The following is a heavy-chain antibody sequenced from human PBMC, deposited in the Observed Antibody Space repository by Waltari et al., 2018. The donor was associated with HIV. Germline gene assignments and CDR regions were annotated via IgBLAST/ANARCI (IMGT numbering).Heavy chain of an antibody. CDR3: ARAADSSGYYGY. Sequence: EVQLVESGGGLVPLGGSLRLSCEASGSTFSSSEMTWFRQAPGKGLEWVSYISSSGSTIYYADSVKGRFTISRDNAKNSLYLQMNSLRAEDTAVYYCARAADSSGYYGYWGQGTLVTISS. CDR2: ISSSGSTI. CDR1: GSTFSSSE. V-gene: IGHV3-48*03. D-gene: IGHD3-22*01. J-gene: IGHJ4*02.